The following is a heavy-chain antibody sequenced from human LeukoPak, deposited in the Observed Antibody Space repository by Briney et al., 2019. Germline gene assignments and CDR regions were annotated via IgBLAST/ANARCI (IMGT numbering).Heavy chain of an antibody. D-gene: IGHD6-19*01. CDR2: IWYDGSNK. V-gene: IGHV3-33*01. Sequence: GGSLRLSCAASGFTFSSYGMHWVRQAPGKGLEWVAVIWYDGSNKYYADSVKGRFTISRDNSKNTLYLQMNSLRAEDTAVYYCARGADSSGWYRFFDWFDPWGQGTLVTVSS. CDR3: ARGADSSGWYRFFDWFDP. CDR1: GFTFSSYG. J-gene: IGHJ5*02.